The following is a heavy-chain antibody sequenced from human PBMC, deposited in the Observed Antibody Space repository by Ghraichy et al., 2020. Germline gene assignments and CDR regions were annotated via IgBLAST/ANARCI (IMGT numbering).Heavy chain of an antibody. CDR1: GYTFTGYY. J-gene: IGHJ4*02. V-gene: IGHV1-2*04. CDR3: ARGLRLGELSLEYYFDY. CDR2: INPNSGGT. Sequence: XSVKVSCKASGYTFTGYYMHWVRQAPGQGLEWMGWINPNSGGTNYAQKFQGWVTMTRDTSISTAYMELSRLRSDDTAVYYCARGLRLGELSLEYYFDYWGXGTLVTVSS. D-gene: IGHD3-16*02.